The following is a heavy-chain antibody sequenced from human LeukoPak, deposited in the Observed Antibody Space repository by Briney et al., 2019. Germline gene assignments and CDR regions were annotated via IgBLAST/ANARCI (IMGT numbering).Heavy chain of an antibody. CDR2: MNPNSGNT. V-gene: IGHV1-8*01. CDR1: GYTFSSYD. J-gene: IGHJ5*02. CDR3: ARSNYGGKRWFDP. Sequence: ASVKVSCKASGYTFSSYDINWVRQATGQGLEWMGWMNPNSGNTGYAQKFQGRVTMTRDTSISTAYMELSSLRSEDTAVYFCARSNYGGKRWFDPWGQGTLVIVSS. D-gene: IGHD4-23*01.